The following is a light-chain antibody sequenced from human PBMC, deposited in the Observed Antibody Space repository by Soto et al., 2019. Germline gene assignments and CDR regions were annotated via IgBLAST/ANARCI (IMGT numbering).Light chain of an antibody. Sequence: DIQMTQSPSTLSASVGDRVTITCRASQSISSWLAWYQQKPGKDPKLLIYDASSLESGVPSRFSGSGSGTECTLTISSRQPDDFATYYCHQYNNKGTFGQGTKVEIK. J-gene: IGKJ1*01. CDR3: HQYNNKGT. CDR2: DAS. V-gene: IGKV1-5*01. CDR1: QSISSW.